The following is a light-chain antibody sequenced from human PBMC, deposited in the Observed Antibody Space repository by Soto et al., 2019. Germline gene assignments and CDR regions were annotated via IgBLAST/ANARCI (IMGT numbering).Light chain of an antibody. CDR1: QSVSSNY. V-gene: IGKV3D-20*02. CDR2: GAS. CDR3: QQRSNWPT. J-gene: IGKJ1*01. Sequence: IVLTQSPFTLSLSPVERTTLSFMASQSVSSNYVAWYQQKPGQAPMLLIDGASNRATGIPDRFSGSGSGTYFTLTISRLEPEDFAVYYCQQRSNWPTFGQGTKVDIK.